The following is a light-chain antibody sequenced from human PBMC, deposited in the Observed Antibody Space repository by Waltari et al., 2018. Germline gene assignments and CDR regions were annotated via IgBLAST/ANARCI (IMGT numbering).Light chain of an antibody. CDR1: QGIRSW. CDR3: QQANSFPQNT. V-gene: IGKV1D-12*01. CDR2: AAS. Sequence: DIQMTQSPSSVSASVGDRVTITCRASQGIRSWLAWYQQKPGKAPKLLIYAASSLQSGVPSRFSGSGSGTDFTLTISSLQPEDFATYYCQQANSFPQNTFGGGTKVEIK. J-gene: IGKJ4*01.